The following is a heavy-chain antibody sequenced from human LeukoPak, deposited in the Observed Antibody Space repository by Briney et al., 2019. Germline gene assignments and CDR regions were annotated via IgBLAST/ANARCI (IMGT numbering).Heavy chain of an antibody. Sequence: GESLKISCQGSGYTFSSYYIAWVRQMPGKGLEWMGIIYPGDSDIRYSPSFQGQVTISADKSISTAYLQWSSLKASDTAMYYCARHHGSGSYYNWFDPWGQGTLVTVSS. V-gene: IGHV5-51*01. J-gene: IGHJ5*02. D-gene: IGHD3-10*01. CDR3: ARHHGSGSYYNWFDP. CDR2: IYPGDSDI. CDR1: GYTFSSYY.